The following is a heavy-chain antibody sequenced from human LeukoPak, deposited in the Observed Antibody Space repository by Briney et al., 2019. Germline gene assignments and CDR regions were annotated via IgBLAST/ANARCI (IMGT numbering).Heavy chain of an antibody. CDR3: ARDRNYFDY. CDR2: ISVYNGKT. V-gene: IGHV1-18*04. CDR1: GYTFDSYG. J-gene: IGHJ4*02. Sequence: ASVKVSCKVSGYTFDSYGITWVRQAPGQGLEWLGWISVYNGKTNHSEKFQGRVTMSRDTSTTTAFLEVKSLRSDDTAVYYCARDRNYFDYWGQGTLVTVPS.